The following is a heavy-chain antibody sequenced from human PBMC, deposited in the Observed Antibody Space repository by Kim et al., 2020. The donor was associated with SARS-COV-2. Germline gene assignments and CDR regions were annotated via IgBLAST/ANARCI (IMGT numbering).Heavy chain of an antibody. Sequence: GGSLRLSCAASGFTFSNAWMSWVRQAPGKGLEWVGRIKSKTDGGTTDYAAPVKGRFTISRDDSKNTLYLQMNSLKTEDTAVYYCTTRGYSGYDLWGTGRGFDYLGQGTLGTVSS. D-gene: IGHD5-12*01. J-gene: IGHJ4*02. CDR1: GFTFSNAW. CDR3: TTRGYSGYDLWGTGRGFDY. V-gene: IGHV3-15*01. CDR2: IKSKTDGGTT.